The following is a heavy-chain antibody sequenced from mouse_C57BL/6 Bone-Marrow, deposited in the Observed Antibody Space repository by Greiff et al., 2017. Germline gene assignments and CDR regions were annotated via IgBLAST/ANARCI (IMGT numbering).Heavy chain of an antibody. Sequence: VMLVESGAELARPGASVKMSCKASGYTFTNYTMHWVKQRPGQGLEWIGYINPSSGYTKYNQKFKDKATLTADKSSSTAYLQLSSLTSEDSAVYYCARVGSNYGGYYVDYWGQGTTLTVSS. J-gene: IGHJ2*01. D-gene: IGHD2-5*01. CDR2: INPSSGYT. CDR1: GYTFTNYT. CDR3: ARVGSNYGGYYVDY. V-gene: IGHV1-4*01.